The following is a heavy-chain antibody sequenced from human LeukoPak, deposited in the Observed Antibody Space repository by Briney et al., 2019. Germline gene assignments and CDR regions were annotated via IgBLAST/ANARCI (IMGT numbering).Heavy chain of an antibody. Sequence: SVKVSCKASGGTFSSYAISWVRQAPGQGLEWMGGIIPIFGTANYAQKFQGRVTITTDEFTSTAYMELSSLRSEDTAVYYCARDSGSSGSVYVYWGQGTLVTVSS. J-gene: IGHJ4*02. V-gene: IGHV1-69*05. CDR1: GGTFSSYA. CDR3: ARDSGSSGSVYVY. D-gene: IGHD3-22*01. CDR2: IIPIFGTA.